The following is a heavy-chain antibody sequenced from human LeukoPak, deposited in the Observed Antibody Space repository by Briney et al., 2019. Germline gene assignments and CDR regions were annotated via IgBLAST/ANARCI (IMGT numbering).Heavy chain of an antibody. D-gene: IGHD5-18*01. CDR2: ISYDGSNK. J-gene: IGHJ4*02. CDR3: ARDRAYGYDEMGEVR. V-gene: IGHV3-30*04. CDR1: GFTFSSYA. Sequence: PGRSLRLSCAASGFTFSSYAMHWVRQAPGKGLEWVAVISYDGSNKYYADSVKGRFTISRDNSKNTLYLQMNSLRAEDTAVYYCARDRAYGYDEMGEVRWGQGTLVTVSS.